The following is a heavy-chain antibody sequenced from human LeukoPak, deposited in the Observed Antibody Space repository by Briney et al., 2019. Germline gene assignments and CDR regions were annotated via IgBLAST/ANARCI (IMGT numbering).Heavy chain of an antibody. CDR1: GFTFSSYV. CDR3: AKKTHITIAPANYFDY. V-gene: IGHV3-23*01. D-gene: IGHD3-9*01. J-gene: IGHJ4*02. Sequence: GGSLGLSCAASGFTFSSYVMNWVRQAPGKGLEWVSTITGNSGATYYADSVEGRFTISRDDSKNTLYLQMNSLRTEDTAVYFCAKKTHITIAPANYFDYWGQGTLVTVSS. CDR2: ITGNSGAT.